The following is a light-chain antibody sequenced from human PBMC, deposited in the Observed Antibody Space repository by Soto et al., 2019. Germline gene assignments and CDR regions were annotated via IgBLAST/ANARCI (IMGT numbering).Light chain of an antibody. Sequence: QPALNQPASVSGSPGQSITIFCTGTSSDVGSYNLVSWYQQHPGKAPKLMIYEVSKRPSGVSNRFSGSKSGNTASLTISGLQAEDEADYYCCSYAGSSTYVFGTGTKVTVL. V-gene: IGLV2-23*02. CDR3: CSYAGSSTYV. CDR2: EVS. J-gene: IGLJ1*01. CDR1: SSDVGSYNL.